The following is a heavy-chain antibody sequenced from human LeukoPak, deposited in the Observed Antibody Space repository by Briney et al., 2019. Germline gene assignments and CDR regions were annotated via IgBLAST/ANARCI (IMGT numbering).Heavy chain of an antibody. D-gene: IGHD2-2*01. V-gene: IGHV3-21*01. Sequence: GGSLRLSCAASGFTFSSYSMNWVRQAPGKGLEWVSSISRSSSYIYYADSVKGRFTISRDNAKNSLYLQMNSLRAEDTAVYYCAGHCSSTSCYAGPVDYWGQGTLVTVSS. CDR1: GFTFSSYS. CDR3: AGHCSSTSCYAGPVDY. J-gene: IGHJ4*02. CDR2: ISRSSSYI.